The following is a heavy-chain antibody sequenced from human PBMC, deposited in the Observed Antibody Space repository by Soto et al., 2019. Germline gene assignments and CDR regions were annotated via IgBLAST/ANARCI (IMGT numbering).Heavy chain of an antibody. J-gene: IGHJ4*02. Sequence: WTWIRQPPGKGLEWIGYIYSTGSTNYNPSLKSRVTISQDTSKNQFSLRLTSVTAAETAIYYCARGFWSGYYAYWGQGTLVTVSS. V-gene: IGHV4-59*01. D-gene: IGHD3-3*01. CDR2: IYSTGST. CDR3: ARGFWSGYYAY.